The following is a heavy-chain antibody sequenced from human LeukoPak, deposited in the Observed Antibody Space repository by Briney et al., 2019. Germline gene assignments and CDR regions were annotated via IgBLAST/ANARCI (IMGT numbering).Heavy chain of an antibody. J-gene: IGHJ4*02. Sequence: GGSLRLSCAASGFTFSSYGMHWVRQAPGKGLEWVAFIRYDGSNKYYADSVKGRFTISRDNSKNTLYLQMNSLRAEDTAVYYCAKDPAPELWFGELLSYWGQGTLVTVSS. D-gene: IGHD3-10*01. V-gene: IGHV3-30*02. CDR2: IRYDGSNK. CDR1: GFTFSSYG. CDR3: AKDPAPELWFGELLSY.